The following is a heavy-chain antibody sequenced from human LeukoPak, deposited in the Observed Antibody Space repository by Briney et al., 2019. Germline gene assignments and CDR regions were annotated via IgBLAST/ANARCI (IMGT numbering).Heavy chain of an antibody. CDR3: ARDLLWFGGGMDV. D-gene: IGHD3-10*01. CDR2: IYSGGST. Sequence: GGSLRLSCAASGFTVSSNYMSWVRQAPGKGLEWVSVIYSGGSTYYADSVKGRFTISRDNSKNTLYLQMNSLRAEDTAVYYCARDLLWFGGGMDVWGKGTTVTVSS. V-gene: IGHV3-66*01. CDR1: GFTVSSNY. J-gene: IGHJ6*04.